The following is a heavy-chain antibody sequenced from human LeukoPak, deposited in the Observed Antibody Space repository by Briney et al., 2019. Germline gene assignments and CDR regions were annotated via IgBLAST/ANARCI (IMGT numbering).Heavy chain of an antibody. CDR1: GYTFTSYA. CDR2: INTNTGNP. D-gene: IGHD6-13*01. J-gene: IGHJ5*02. Sequence: ASVKVSCKASGYTFTSYAMNWVRQAPGQGLEWMGWINTNTGNPTYAQGFTGRFVFSLDTSVSTAYLQISSLKAEDTAVYYCAREFYSSSRYWFDPWGQGTLVTVSS. V-gene: IGHV7-4-1*02. CDR3: AREFYSSSRYWFDP.